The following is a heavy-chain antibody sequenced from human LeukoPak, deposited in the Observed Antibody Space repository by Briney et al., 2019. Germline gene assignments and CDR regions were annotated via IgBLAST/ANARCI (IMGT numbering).Heavy chain of an antibody. D-gene: IGHD3-3*01. CDR3: ASSRTGGYDFWSGPIDY. CDR2: INPSGGST. CDR1: GYTFTSYY. J-gene: IGHJ4*02. V-gene: IGHV1-46*01. Sequence: ASVKVSCKASGYTFTSYYMHWVRQAPGQGLEWMGIINPSGGSTSYAQKFQGRVTITTDESTSTAYMELSSLRSEDTAVYYCASSRTGGYDFWSGPIDYWGQGTLVTVSS.